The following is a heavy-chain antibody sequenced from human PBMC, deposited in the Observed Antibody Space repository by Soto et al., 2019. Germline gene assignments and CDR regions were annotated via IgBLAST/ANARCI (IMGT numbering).Heavy chain of an antibody. J-gene: IGHJ3*02. D-gene: IGHD3-3*01. CDR2: ISGSGGST. Sequence: GGFLRLSCAASGFTFSSYAMSWVRQASGKGLEWVSAISGSGGSTYYADSVKGRFTISRDNSKSTLYLQMNSLRAEDTAVYYCAKQKTDFWSGSDAFDIWGQGTMVTVS. CDR1: GFTFSSYA. CDR3: AKQKTDFWSGSDAFDI. V-gene: IGHV3-23*01.